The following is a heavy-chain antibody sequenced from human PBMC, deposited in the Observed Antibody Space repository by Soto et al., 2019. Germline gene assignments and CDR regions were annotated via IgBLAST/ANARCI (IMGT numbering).Heavy chain of an antibody. CDR1: GYTFTTYG. J-gene: IGHJ4*02. CDR3: ARVLLLPNPAADF. CDR2: ISARNGDT. Sequence: QVHLVQSGAEVRKPGASVKVSCKTSGYTFTTYGIIWVRQAPGQHLEWLGWISARNGDTNYAQGLQGRVTLTTDTSTSTAYMELKNLRSDDTAVYFCARVLLLPNPAADFWGQGTLVTVSS. V-gene: IGHV1-18*04. D-gene: IGHD2-21*01.